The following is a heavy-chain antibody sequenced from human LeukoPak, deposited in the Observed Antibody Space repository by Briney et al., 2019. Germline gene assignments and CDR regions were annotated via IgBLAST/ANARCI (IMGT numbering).Heavy chain of an antibody. V-gene: IGHV3-43*01. CDR3: AREVKALDILATTQYSYAMDV. CDR1: GFTFEEYT. CDR2: INWDGSRR. J-gene: IGHJ6*02. D-gene: IGHD5-12*01. Sequence: GGSLRLSCAASGFTFEEYTIHWVRQPPGKGLEWVSLINWDGSRRIYADSVKDRFTISRDNSKPSLYLQMDSLRPGDTALYYCAREVKALDILATTQYSYAMDVWGQGTTVTVSS.